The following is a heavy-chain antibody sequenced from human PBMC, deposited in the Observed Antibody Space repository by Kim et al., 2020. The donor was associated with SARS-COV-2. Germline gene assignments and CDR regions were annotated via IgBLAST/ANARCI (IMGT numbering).Heavy chain of an antibody. V-gene: IGHV3-74*01. CDR2: T. J-gene: IGHJ4*02. D-gene: IGHD3-10*01. Sequence: TTYPDSVEGRFTISKDNGENTLYLTMNSRTAEDTAVYYCARDLSGADDYWGQGTLVTVSS. CDR3: ARDLSGADDY.